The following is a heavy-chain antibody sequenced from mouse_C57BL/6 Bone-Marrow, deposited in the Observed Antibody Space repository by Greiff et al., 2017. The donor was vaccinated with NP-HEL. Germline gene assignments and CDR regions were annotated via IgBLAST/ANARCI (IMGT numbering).Heavy chain of an antibody. CDR3: ASPYDYDVAWFAY. D-gene: IGHD2-4*01. V-gene: IGHV5-6*01. CDR2: ISSGGSYT. CDR1: GFTFSSYG. J-gene: IGHJ3*01. Sequence: EVKVVESGGDLVKPGGSLKLSCAASGFTFSSYGMSWVRQTPDKRLEWVATISSGGSYTYYPDSVKGRFTISRDKAKNTLYLQMSSLKSKDTAMYYCASPYDYDVAWFAYWGQGTLVTVSA.